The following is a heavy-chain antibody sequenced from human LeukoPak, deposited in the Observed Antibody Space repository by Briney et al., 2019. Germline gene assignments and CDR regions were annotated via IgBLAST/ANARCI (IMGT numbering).Heavy chain of an antibody. V-gene: IGHV1-2*04. D-gene: IGHD6-13*01. CDR3: ARDWGSWFSYGMDV. J-gene: IGHJ6*02. CDR1: GYTFTGYY. Sequence: GASVKVSCKASGYTFTGYYMHWVRQAPGQGLEWMGWINPNSGGTNYAQKFQGWVTMTRDTSICTAYMELSRLRSDDTAVYYCARDWGSWFSYGMDVWGQGTTVTVSS. CDR2: INPNSGGT.